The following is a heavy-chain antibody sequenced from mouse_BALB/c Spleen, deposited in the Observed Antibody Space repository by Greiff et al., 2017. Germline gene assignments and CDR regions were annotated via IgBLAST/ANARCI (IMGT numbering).Heavy chain of an antibody. CDR3: ARVLLLYYFDY. D-gene: IGHD1-1*01. CDR2: IRNKANGYTT. J-gene: IGHJ2*01. CDR1: GFTFTDYY. V-gene: IGHV7-3*02. Sequence: EVMLVESGGGLVQPGGSLRLSCATSGFTFTDYYMSWVRQPPGKALEWLGFIRNKANGYTTEYSASVKGRFTISRDNSQSILYLQMNTLRAEDSATYYCARVLLLYYFDYWGQGTTLTVSS.